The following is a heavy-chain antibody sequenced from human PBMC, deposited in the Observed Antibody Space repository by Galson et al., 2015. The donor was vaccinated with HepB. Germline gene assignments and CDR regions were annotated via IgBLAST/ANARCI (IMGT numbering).Heavy chain of an antibody. J-gene: IGHJ5*02. CDR2: ISSSSSYT. V-gene: IGHV3-11*06. D-gene: IGHD6-13*01. Sequence: SLRLSCAASGFTFSDYYMGWIRQAPGKGLEWVSYISSSSSYTNYADSVKGRFTISRDNAKNSLYLQMNSLRAEDTAVYYCARDRPIAAAGTLGWFDPWGQGTLVTVSS. CDR3: ARDRPIAAAGTLGWFDP. CDR1: GFTFSDYY.